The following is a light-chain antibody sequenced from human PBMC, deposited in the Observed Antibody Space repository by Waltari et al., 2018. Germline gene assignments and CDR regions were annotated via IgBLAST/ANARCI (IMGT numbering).Light chain of an antibody. Sequence: DIQMTQSPSSVSASVGDTVTITCRANQDIRTLLVWNQQKAGKAPKLLIYSASALQDGVPSRFSGSGSGTEFTLTIDSLQPEDFATYYCEQVHSFPITFGGGTKVEIK. CDR2: SAS. J-gene: IGKJ4*01. CDR3: EQVHSFPIT. V-gene: IGKV1D-12*01. CDR1: QDIRTL.